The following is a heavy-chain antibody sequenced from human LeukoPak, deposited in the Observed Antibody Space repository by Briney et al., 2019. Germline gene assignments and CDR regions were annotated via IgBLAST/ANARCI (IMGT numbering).Heavy chain of an antibody. D-gene: IGHD3-3*01. CDR2: INHSGST. CDR3: ARAFGVARNWFDP. J-gene: IGHJ5*02. Sequence: SETLSLTCTVSGGSISSFFWSWIRQPPGKGLEWIGEINHSGSTNYNPSLKSRVTISVDTSKNQFSLKLSSVTAADTAVYYCARAFGVARNWFDPWGQGTLVTVSS. CDR1: GGSISSFF. V-gene: IGHV4-34*01.